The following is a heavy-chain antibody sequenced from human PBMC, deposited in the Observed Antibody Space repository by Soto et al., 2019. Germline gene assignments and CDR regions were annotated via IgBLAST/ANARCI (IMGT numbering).Heavy chain of an antibody. Sequence: SGPTLGNPTQSLTLTCRFSGFSLSTSGVGVGWIRQPPGKALEWLALIYWDDDKRYSPSLKSRLTITKDTSKNQVVLTMTNMDPVDTATYYCAHRRIVYSDSSGYFYVPGFFDYWGQGTLVTVSS. D-gene: IGHD3-22*01. CDR1: GFSLSTSGVG. CDR2: IYWDDDK. CDR3: AHRRIVYSDSSGYFYVPGFFDY. J-gene: IGHJ4*02. V-gene: IGHV2-5*02.